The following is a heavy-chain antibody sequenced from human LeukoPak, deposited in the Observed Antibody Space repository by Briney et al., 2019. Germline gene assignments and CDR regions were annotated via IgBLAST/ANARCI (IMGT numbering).Heavy chain of an antibody. V-gene: IGHV3-30*18. J-gene: IGHJ4*02. CDR2: ISYDGSNK. D-gene: IGHD2-21*02. CDR1: GFTFSSYG. Sequence: GGSLRLSCAASGFTFSSYGMHWVRQAPGKGLEWVAVISYDGSNKYYADSVKGRFTISRDNSKSTLYLQMNSLRAEDTAVYYCAKDALSTLIVVVTALGAWGQGTLVTVSS. CDR3: AKDALSTLIVVVTALGA.